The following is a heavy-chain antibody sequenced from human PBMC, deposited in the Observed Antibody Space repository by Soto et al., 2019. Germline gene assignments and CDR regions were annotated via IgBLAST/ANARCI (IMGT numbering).Heavy chain of an antibody. CDR1: GFTFSSYA. Sequence: LRLSCAASGFTFSSYAMSWVRQAPGKGLEWVSAISGSGGSTYYADSVKGRFTISRDNSKNTLYLQMNSLRAEDTAVYYCAKDPPYYYDSLPGAFDIWGQGITVTV. D-gene: IGHD3-22*01. V-gene: IGHV3-23*01. J-gene: IGHJ3*02. CDR2: ISGSGGST. CDR3: AKDPPYYYDSLPGAFDI.